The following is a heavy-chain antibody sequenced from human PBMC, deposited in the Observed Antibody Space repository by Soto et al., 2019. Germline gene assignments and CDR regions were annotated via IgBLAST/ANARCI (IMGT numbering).Heavy chain of an antibody. J-gene: IGHJ6*02. CDR1: GGSISSSNW. D-gene: IGHD1-26*01. Sequence: QVQLQESGPGLVKPSGTLSLTCAVSGGSISSSNWWSWVRQPPGKGLEWIGEIYHSGSTNYNPSLKSRVPIPVDKSKNQFSLKLSSVIAADPAVYYCARVSGSYYYGMDVWGQGTTVTVSS. CDR2: IYHSGST. CDR3: ARVSGSYYYGMDV. V-gene: IGHV4-4*02.